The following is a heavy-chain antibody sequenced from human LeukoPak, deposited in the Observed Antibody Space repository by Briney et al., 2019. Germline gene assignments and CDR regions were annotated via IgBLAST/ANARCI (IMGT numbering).Heavy chain of an antibody. J-gene: IGHJ5*02. D-gene: IGHD3-10*01. CDR3: ARDDGYYGSGSLDP. CDR1: GYSISSDYY. Sequence: PSETLSLTCTVSGYSISSDYYWSWIRQPPGKGLEWIGYIYYSGSTYYNPSLKSRVTISVDTSKNQFSLKLSSVTAADTAVYYCARDDGYYGSGSLDPWGQGTLVTVSS. V-gene: IGHV4-30-4*01. CDR2: IYYSGST.